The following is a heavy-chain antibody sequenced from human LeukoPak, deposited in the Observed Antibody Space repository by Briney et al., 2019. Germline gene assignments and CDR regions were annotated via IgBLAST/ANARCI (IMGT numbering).Heavy chain of an antibody. CDR3: AKVRGVGTHIWLLPWDL. V-gene: IGHV3-23*01. CDR1: GFTFHTYC. Sequence: PGGSLRLSCAASGFTFHTYCMAWVRQTPWKGREWVSSISGGGDGTYYAHSVKGRFTISRDNANNTLYLHMNGLTAADTAFYYCAKVRGVGTHIWLLPWDLWGQGTLVTVSS. J-gene: IGHJ1*01. D-gene: IGHD2-21*02. CDR2: ISGGGDGT.